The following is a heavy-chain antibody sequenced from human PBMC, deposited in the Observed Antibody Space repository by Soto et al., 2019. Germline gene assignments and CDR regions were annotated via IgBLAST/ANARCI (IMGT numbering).Heavy chain of an antibody. CDR3: ARGIGDDYIWGRYRYYYYYYYMDV. Sequence: QVQLVQSGAEVKKPGASVKVSCKASGYTFTSYDINWVRQATGQGLEWMGWMNPNSGNTGYAQKFQGRVTMTRNTSISTAYMELSRLRSEDTAVYYCARGIGDDYIWGRYRYYYYYYYMDVWGKGTTVTLSS. V-gene: IGHV1-8*01. J-gene: IGHJ6*03. D-gene: IGHD3-16*02. CDR2: MNPNSGNT. CDR1: GYTFTSYD.